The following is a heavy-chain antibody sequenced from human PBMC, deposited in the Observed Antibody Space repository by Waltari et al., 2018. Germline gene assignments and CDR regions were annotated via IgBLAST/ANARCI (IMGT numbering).Heavy chain of an antibody. D-gene: IGHD6-19*01. CDR1: GGSISSSSYY. Sequence: QLQLQESGPGLVKPSETLSLTCTVSGGSISSSSYYWGWIRQPPGKGLEWIGSIDYSGRTDYNPSLKGRVTRAVDTAKNQFSRKLGSVTAAGTAVYYCAVLQGSSGGRGYYCMDVWGQGTTVTVSS. V-gene: IGHV4-39*01. CDR3: AVLQGSSGGRGYYCMDV. CDR2: IDYSGRT. J-gene: IGHJ6*02.